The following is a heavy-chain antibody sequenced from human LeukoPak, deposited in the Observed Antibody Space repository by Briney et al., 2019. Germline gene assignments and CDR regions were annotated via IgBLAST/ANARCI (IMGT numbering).Heavy chain of an antibody. CDR1: GFSFSSYA. V-gene: IGHV3-30*04. Sequence: PGGSLRLSCAGSGFSFSSYAMHWVRQAPGKGLEWVAVISYDGSNKYYADSVKGRFTISRDNSKNTLYLQMNSLRAEDTAVYYCARLYSSSLFDYWGQGTLVTVSS. J-gene: IGHJ4*02. CDR3: ARLYSSSLFDY. CDR2: ISYDGSNK. D-gene: IGHD6-13*01.